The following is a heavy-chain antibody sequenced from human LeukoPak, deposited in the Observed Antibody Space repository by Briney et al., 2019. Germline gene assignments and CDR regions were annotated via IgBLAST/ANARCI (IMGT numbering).Heavy chain of an antibody. D-gene: IGHD6-13*01. CDR2: ISSSSLYI. Sequence: GGSLRLSCAVSGFTLSSYSMKWVRQAPGKGLEWVSSISSSSLYIYYGDSVKGRFTISRDNAKHSVYLQVNRLRAEDTAVYYCARAGSGYTSPSDYWGQGTLVTVSS. V-gene: IGHV3-21*01. CDR3: ARAGSGYTSPSDY. J-gene: IGHJ4*02. CDR1: GFTLSSYS.